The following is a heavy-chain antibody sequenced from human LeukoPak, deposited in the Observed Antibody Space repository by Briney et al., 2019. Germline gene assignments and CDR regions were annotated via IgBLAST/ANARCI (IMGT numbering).Heavy chain of an antibody. CDR1: GYTFAGYY. CDR3: AGVRDIVVVPAGGNWFDP. V-gene: IGHV1-2*02. D-gene: IGHD2-2*01. CDR2: INPNSGGT. Sequence: ASVKVSCKASGYTFAGYYMHWVRQAPGQGLEWMGWINPNSGGTNYAQKFQGRVTMTRDTSISTAYMELSSLRSEDTAVYYCAGVRDIVVVPAGGNWFDPWGQGTLVTVSS. J-gene: IGHJ5*02.